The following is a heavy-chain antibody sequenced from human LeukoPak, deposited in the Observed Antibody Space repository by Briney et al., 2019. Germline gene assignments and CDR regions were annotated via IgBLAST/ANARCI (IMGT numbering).Heavy chain of an antibody. D-gene: IGHD2-15*01. J-gene: IGHJ4*02. CDR1: GHSIINSFY. Sequence: SETLSLTCTVSGHSIINSFYWGWIRQSPGKGLEWIGSIYHSGATYYNPSLKSRVTISLDTSRNQFSLKLSSVTAADTAVYYCARHAARSSPEDYWGQGTLVTVSS. V-gene: IGHV4-38-2*02. CDR3: ARHAARSSPEDY. CDR2: IYHSGAT.